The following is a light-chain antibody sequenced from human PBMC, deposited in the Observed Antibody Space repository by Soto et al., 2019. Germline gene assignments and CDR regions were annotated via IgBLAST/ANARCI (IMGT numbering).Light chain of an antibody. CDR2: EVI. CDR3: SSYAGTNNHVV. Sequence: QSALTQPPSASGSPGQSVTISCTGTSSDVGGHNYVSWYQQHPGKAPKLMIYEVIKRPSGVPDRFSGSKSGNTASLTVSGLQPEDEADYFCSSYAGTNNHVVFGGGTQLTVL. CDR1: SSDVGGHNY. J-gene: IGLJ2*01. V-gene: IGLV2-8*01.